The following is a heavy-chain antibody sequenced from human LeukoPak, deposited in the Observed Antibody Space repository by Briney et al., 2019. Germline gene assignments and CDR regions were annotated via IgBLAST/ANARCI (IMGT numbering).Heavy chain of an antibody. D-gene: IGHD2-15*01. V-gene: IGHV4-59*12. CDR2: IYYSGST. CDR1: GGSISSYY. Sequence: SETLSLTCTVSGGSISSYYWSWIRQPPGKGLEWIGYIYYSGSTNYNPSLKSRVTISVDTSKNQFSLKLSSVTAADTAVYYCASKINCSGGSCYFDYWGQGTLVTVSS. CDR3: ASKINCSGGSCYFDY. J-gene: IGHJ4*02.